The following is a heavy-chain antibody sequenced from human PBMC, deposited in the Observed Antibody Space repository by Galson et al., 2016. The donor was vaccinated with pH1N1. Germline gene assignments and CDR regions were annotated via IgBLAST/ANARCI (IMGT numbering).Heavy chain of an antibody. CDR1: GLTFSKHW. J-gene: IGHJ4*02. V-gene: IGHV3-74*01. Sequence: SLRLSCAASGLTFSKHWMHWVRQVPGKGLVWVSHINSDGSTTNYAGSVKGRFTISRDNAKNTVYLQMNSLGVEDTAVYYCARGNMGLDYWGQGILVTVSS. CDR2: INSDGSTT. D-gene: IGHD2/OR15-2a*01. CDR3: ARGNMGLDY.